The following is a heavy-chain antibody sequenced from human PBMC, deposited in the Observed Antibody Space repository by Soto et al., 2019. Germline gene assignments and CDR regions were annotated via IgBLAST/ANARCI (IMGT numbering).Heavy chain of an antibody. Sequence: QVQLQESGPGLVKPSETLSLTCTVSGDSISSFYWSWIRQTAGKGLEWIGRLYVSGSTDYNPSLKSRVSMSVDRSKHQFSLKLTSVTAADTAVYYCVRGCSGGGCYSDCGRDVWGQGTKVTVS. CDR1: GDSISSFY. V-gene: IGHV4-4*07. J-gene: IGHJ6*02. D-gene: IGHD2-15*01. CDR2: LYVSGST. CDR3: VRGCSGGGCYSDCGRDV.